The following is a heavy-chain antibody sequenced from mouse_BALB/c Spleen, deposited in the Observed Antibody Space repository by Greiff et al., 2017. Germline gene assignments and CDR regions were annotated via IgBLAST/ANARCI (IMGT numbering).Heavy chain of an antibody. CDR1: GYSFTDYI. Sequence: EVQLQQTGPELVKPGASVKISCKASGYSFTDYIMLWVKQSHGKSLEWIGNINPYYGSTSYNLKFKGKATLTVDKSSSTAYMQLNSLTSEDSAVYYCARAGLPTRDAMDYWGQGTSVTVSS. CDR2: INPYYGST. D-gene: IGHD2-2*01. V-gene: IGHV1-39*01. J-gene: IGHJ4*01. CDR3: ARAGLPTRDAMDY.